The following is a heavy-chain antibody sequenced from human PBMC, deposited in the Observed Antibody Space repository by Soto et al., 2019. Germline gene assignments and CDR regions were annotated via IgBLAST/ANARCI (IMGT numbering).Heavy chain of an antibody. CDR2: IWYDGTYK. J-gene: IGHJ6*02. D-gene: IGHD2-2*01. CDR3: AKDRGGYCNSASCSAHGLDV. CDR1: GFAFNIYG. Sequence: QVKLVESGGGVVQPGRSLRLSCAASGFAFNIYGMHWVRQAPGKGLEWVAVIWYDGTYKFYADSVKGRFTISRDNSKNTLYLQMNDLGAEDTAVYYCAKDRGGYCNSASCSAHGLDVWGQGTTVTVSS. V-gene: IGHV3-30*18.